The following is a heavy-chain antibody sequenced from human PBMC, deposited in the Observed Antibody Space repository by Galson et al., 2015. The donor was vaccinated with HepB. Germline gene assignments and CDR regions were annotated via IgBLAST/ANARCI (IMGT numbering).Heavy chain of an antibody. CDR3: ARGDTMIVVAPPDY. Sequence: LSLTCTVSGVSISNYYWSWIRQPPGKGLEWIGEINHSGSTNYNPSLKSRVTISVDTSKNQFSLKLSSVTAADTAVYYCARGDTMIVVAPPDYWGQGTLVTVSS. CDR1: GVSISNYY. J-gene: IGHJ4*02. V-gene: IGHV4-34*01. D-gene: IGHD3-22*01. CDR2: INHSGST.